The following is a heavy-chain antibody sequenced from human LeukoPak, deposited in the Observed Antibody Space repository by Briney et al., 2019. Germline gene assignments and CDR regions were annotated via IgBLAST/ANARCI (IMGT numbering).Heavy chain of an antibody. Sequence: GGSLRLSCAASGFTFTNYVMTWVRQAPGKGLEWISTISVSGATTYYADSVQGRFTISRDNSKNTLSLRMNNLRAEDSAIYYCTSRKEYSTSSVYYWGQGTLVTVSS. CDR3: TSRKEYSTSSVYY. CDR2: ISVSGATT. CDR1: GFTFTNYV. J-gene: IGHJ4*02. V-gene: IGHV3-23*01. D-gene: IGHD6-6*01.